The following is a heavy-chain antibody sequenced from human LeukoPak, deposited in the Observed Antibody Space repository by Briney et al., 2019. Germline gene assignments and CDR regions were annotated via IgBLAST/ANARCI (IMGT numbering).Heavy chain of an antibody. D-gene: IGHD5-12*01. Sequence: SVKVSCKASGGTFSSYGISWVRQAPGQGLEWMGRIIPIFGTANYAQKFQGRVTMTADKSTSTAYMEVSSLRSEDTAVYYCARASGYASHAFDIWGQGTMVTVSS. J-gene: IGHJ3*02. CDR3: ARASGYASHAFDI. CDR1: GGTFSSYG. V-gene: IGHV1-69*06. CDR2: IIPIFGTA.